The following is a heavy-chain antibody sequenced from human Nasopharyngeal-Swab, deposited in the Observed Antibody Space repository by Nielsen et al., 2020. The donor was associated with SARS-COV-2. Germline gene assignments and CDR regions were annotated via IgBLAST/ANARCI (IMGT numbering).Heavy chain of an antibody. J-gene: IGHJ3*02. V-gene: IGHV2-5*02. CDR3: AHRRGYYYDSSGFPSDAFDI. D-gene: IGHD3-22*01. Sequence: WIRQPPGKALEWIALIYWDDDKRYSPSLKSRLTITKDTSKNQVVLTMTNMDPVDTATYYCAHRRGYYYDSSGFPSDAFDIWGQGTMVTVSS. CDR2: IYWDDDK.